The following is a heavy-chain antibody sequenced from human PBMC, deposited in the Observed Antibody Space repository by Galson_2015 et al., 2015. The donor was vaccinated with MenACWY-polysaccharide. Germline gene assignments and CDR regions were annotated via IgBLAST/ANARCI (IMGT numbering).Heavy chain of an antibody. J-gene: IGHJ2*01. D-gene: IGHD4-23*01. V-gene: IGHV3-7*01. CDR3: ARVLTHWYCDL. CDR1: GFSFGTSW. Sequence: SLRLSCAAPGFSFGTSWMTWFRRAPGKGLEWVANIAPDGSEMFYVHSVKGRFTISRDNARNSLYLQMHSLRADDTAEYYCARVLTHWYCDLWGRGTLVTVSP. CDR2: IAPDGSEM.